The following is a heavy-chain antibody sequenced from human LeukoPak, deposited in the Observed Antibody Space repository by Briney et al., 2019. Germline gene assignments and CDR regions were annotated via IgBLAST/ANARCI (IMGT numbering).Heavy chain of an antibody. CDR1: GFTFSSYT. CDR3: ARERPIQLWFSDCLDI. V-gene: IGHV3-48*01. J-gene: IGHJ3*02. D-gene: IGHD5-18*01. CDR2: FGISGTT. Sequence: PPGGSLRLSCAASGFTFSSYTMNWVRQAPGKGLEWISCFGISGTTYYADSVKGRFTISRDNAENSLFLQMNSLRAEDTAVYYCARERPIQLWFSDCLDIWGQGTLVTVSS.